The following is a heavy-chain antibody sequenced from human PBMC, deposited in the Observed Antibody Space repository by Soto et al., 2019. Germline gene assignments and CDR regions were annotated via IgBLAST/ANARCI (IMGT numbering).Heavy chain of an antibody. J-gene: IGHJ4*02. V-gene: IGHV1-46*01. D-gene: IGHD3-10*01. CDR1: GYNFGTYY. CDR3: ARVVRGSDY. CDR2: INPRGGSA. Sequence: QMHLAQSGAEVKTPGASVKVSCKTSGYNFGTYYIQWVRQAPGQGLEWMGIINPRGGSANYPQKVQGRVTMTSDTSTSTVHMELSSLRSEDTAVYFCARVVRGSDYWGQGSLVTVSS.